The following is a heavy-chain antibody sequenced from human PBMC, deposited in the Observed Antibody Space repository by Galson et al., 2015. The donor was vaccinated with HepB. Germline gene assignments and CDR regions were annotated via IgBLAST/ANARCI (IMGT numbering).Heavy chain of an antibody. J-gene: IGHJ3*02. CDR3: TSSIPPADSQAVMDAFDI. CDR1: GFTFGDYA. Sequence: SLRLSCAASGFTFGDYAMSWVRQAPGKGLEWVGFIRSKAYGGTTEYAASVKGRFTISRDDSKSIAYLQMNSLKTEDTAVYYCTSSIPPADSQAVMDAFDIWGQGTMVTVSS. V-gene: IGHV3-49*04. CDR2: IRSKAYGGTT. D-gene: IGHD2-21*01.